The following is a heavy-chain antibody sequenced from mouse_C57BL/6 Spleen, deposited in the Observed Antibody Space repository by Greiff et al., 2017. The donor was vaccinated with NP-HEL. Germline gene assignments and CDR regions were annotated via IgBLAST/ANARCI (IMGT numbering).Heavy chain of an antibody. CDR3: ARRNYVAMDY. V-gene: IGHV1-69*01. CDR1: GYTFTSYW. J-gene: IGHJ4*01. D-gene: IGHD1-1*02. Sequence: QVQLQQPGAELVMPGASVKLSCKASGYTFTSYWMHWVKQRPGQGLEWIGEIDPSDSYTNYNQTFKGKSTLTVDKSSSTAYMQLSSLTSEDSAVYYCARRNYVAMDYWGQGTSVTVSS. CDR2: IDPSDSYT.